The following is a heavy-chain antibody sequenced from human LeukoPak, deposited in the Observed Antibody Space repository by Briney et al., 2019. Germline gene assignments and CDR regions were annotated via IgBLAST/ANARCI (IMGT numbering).Heavy chain of an antibody. Sequence: AGRSLRLSCAASGFSLTTYGTHWLRQAPGKGLEWVAVIWYDGSRKFYGDSVKGRFTVSRDTSENTKYLQMNTLRVDDTAVYYCARDGGSGIDYWGQGTLVTVSS. V-gene: IGHV3-33*01. J-gene: IGHJ4*02. CDR1: GFSLTTYG. CDR2: IWYDGSRK. D-gene: IGHD3-10*01. CDR3: ARDGGSGIDY.